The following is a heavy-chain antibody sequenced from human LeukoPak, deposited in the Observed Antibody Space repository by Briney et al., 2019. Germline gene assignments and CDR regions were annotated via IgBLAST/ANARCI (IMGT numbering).Heavy chain of an antibody. D-gene: IGHD3-10*01. CDR2: IPRNGGST. CDR1: GFTFSSYA. V-gene: IGHV3-23*01. J-gene: IGHJ4*02. CDR3: ASSGSYYGYAY. Sequence: GGSLRLSCAASGFTFSSYAMSWVRQAPGNGLECVSSIPRNGGSTYYADSVKGRFTISRDNSKNTLYVQMNSLRAEDTAVYYCASSGSYYGYAYWGQGTLVTVSS.